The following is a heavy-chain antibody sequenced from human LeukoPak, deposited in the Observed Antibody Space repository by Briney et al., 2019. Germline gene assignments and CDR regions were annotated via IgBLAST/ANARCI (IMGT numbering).Heavy chain of an antibody. CDR3: TDTSGQQIVPRGYYCFGMDV. V-gene: IGHV3-15*01. J-gene: IGHJ6*02. D-gene: IGHD2-21*01. CDR2: IISSIDHYTP. Sequence: TGESVTLSCSVGGFTFYNVWVRWDRPAQGLGLVWDGCIISSIDHYTPDYHGPVKVRLTNSTDESKITLYLHMNSVKTEDTAVYYCTDTSGQQIVPRGYYCFGMDVWGQGTTVTVSS. CDR1: GFTFYNVW.